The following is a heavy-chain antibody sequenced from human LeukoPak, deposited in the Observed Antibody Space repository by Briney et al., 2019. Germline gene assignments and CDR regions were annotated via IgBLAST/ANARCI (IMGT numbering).Heavy chain of an antibody. D-gene: IGHD6-19*01. CDR2: MNPNSGNT. CDR1: GYTFTSYD. CDR3: ARGEVYSSGWYMETVDY. Sequence: ASVKVSCKASGYTFTSYDNNWVRQATGQGLEWMGWMNPNSGNTGYAQKFQGRVTMTRNTSISTAYMELSSLRSEDTAVYYCARGEVYSSGWYMETVDYWGQGTLVTVSS. J-gene: IGHJ4*02. V-gene: IGHV1-8*01.